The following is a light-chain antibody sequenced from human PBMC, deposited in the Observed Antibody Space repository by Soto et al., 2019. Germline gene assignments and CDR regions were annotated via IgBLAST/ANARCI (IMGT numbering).Light chain of an antibody. V-gene: IGKV1-39*01. CDR1: QSISSY. CDR3: QQSSSTPLT. CDR2: AAS. Sequence: DIQMTQSPSYLSASVGDRVTITCRANQSISSYLNWYQQKPGKAPNLLIYAASSLQSGVPSRFSGIGSGTDFTLTISSLQPEDFATYCCQQSSSTPLTFGGGTRVEIK. J-gene: IGKJ4*01.